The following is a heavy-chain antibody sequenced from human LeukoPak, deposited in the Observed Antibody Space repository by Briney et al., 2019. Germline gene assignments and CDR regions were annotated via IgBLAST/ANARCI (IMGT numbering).Heavy chain of an antibody. Sequence: PSETLSLTCIVSGGSISSRYWSWIRQPPGKGLEWIGYIYYSGNTNYNPSLKSRVTMSVDTSKNQFSLKLSSVTAADTAVYYCARDLGYSSSFDYWGQGTLVTVSS. D-gene: IGHD6-13*01. CDR2: IYYSGNT. V-gene: IGHV4-59*11. CDR1: GGSISSRY. J-gene: IGHJ4*02. CDR3: ARDLGYSSSFDY.